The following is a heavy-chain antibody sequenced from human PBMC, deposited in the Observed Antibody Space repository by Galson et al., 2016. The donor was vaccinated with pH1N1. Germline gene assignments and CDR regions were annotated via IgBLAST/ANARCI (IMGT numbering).Heavy chain of an antibody. CDR1: GYTFTSNA. Sequence: SVKVSCKASGYTFTSNAMNWVRQAPGQGLEWMGWINTNTGNPTYAQGFTGRFVFSLDTSVSMAYLQISSLKAEDTAVYYCARSYCSSTSCYGGSYYYYGMDVWGQGTTGTVSS. CDR2: INTNTGNP. J-gene: IGHJ6*02. V-gene: IGHV7-4-1*04. CDR3: ARSYCSSTSCYGGSYYYYGMDV. D-gene: IGHD2-2*01.